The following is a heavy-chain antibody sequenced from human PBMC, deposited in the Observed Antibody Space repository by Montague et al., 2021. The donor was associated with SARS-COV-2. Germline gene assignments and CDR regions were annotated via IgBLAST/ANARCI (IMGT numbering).Heavy chain of an antibody. CDR1: GYTFTNYW. CDR2: IYPGDSDA. D-gene: IGHD1-26*01. V-gene: IGHV5-51*01. J-gene: IGHJ4*02. Sequence: QSGAEVKKPGESLKISCKASGYTFTNYWIAWVRQMPGKGLEWMGTIYPGDSDAKYSPSFQGQVTFSADLSMNTAYLQWSRLKASDTAIYYCARLPYTRIKVGVLNXWGQGTLVTVSS. CDR3: ARLPYTRIKVGVLNX.